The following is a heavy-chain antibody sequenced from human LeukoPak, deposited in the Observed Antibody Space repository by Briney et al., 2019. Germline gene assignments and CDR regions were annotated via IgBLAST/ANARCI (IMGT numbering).Heavy chain of an antibody. CDR2: INTNTGNP. D-gene: IGHD2-2*01. CDR1: GYTFTSYA. CDR3: ARQYCSSTSCYESNWFDP. V-gene: IGHV7-4-1*02. J-gene: IGHJ5*02. Sequence: GASVKVSCKASGYTFTSYAMNWVRQAPGQGLEWMGWINTNTGNPTYAQGFTGRFVFSLDTSVSTAYLQISSLKAEDTAVYYCARQYCSSTSCYESNWFDPWGQGTLVTVSS.